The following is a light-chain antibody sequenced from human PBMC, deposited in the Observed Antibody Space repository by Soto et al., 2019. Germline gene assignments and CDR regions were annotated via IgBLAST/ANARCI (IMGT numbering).Light chain of an antibody. J-gene: IGKJ4*01. Sequence: DVQMTQSPSSLSAFVGDRVTITCRASQGIAPYLAWFQQKPGKVPKLLIYATSTLQSGVPSRFSGSGSGTNCTLTINRLQSEDVGTYYCQKDNSAPLTCGGGTKMEIK. CDR1: QGIAPY. CDR3: QKDNSAPLT. V-gene: IGKV1-27*01. CDR2: ATS.